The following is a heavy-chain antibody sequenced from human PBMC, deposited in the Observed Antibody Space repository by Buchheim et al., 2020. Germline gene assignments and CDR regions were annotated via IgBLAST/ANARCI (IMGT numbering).Heavy chain of an antibody. D-gene: IGHD3-9*01. V-gene: IGHV1-69*04. Sequence: QVQLVQSGAEVKKPGSSVKVSCKASGGTFSSYAISWVRQAPGQGLEWMGRIIPILGIANYAQKFQGRVTITADKSTSTAYMELSSLRSEDTAVYYCARVDDILTGYPHTLGMDVWGQGTTVTVSS. CDR3: ARVDDILTGYPHTLGMDV. CDR2: IIPILGIA. CDR1: GGTFSSYA. J-gene: IGHJ6*02.